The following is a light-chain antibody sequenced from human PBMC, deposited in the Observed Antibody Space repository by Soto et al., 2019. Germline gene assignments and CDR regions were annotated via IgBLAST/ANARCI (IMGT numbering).Light chain of an antibody. CDR1: QGISSY. J-gene: IGKJ4*01. V-gene: IGKV1-9*01. Sequence: DIQLTQSPSFLSASVGDRVTITCRASQGISSYLAWYQQKPGKAPKLLIYAASTLQSGVPSMFSGSGSGTEFTLTISSLQLEDFATYYCQQFNSYPLTFGGGTKVEIK. CDR2: AAS. CDR3: QQFNSYPLT.